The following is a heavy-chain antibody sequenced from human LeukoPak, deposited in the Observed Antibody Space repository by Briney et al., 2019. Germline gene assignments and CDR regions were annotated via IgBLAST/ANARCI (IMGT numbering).Heavy chain of an antibody. Sequence: GGSLRLSCEVSGFSFTNAWMGWVRQAPGKGLEWVGRIKDNAAGGTTDYAAPVKGRFSISRDDSKRTMYMDMNRLKSEDTGVYYCASTRRGDGIGYWGQGTVVTVSS. J-gene: IGHJ4*02. CDR3: ASTRRGDGIGY. V-gene: IGHV3-15*01. CDR2: IKDNAAGGTT. CDR1: GFSFTNAW. D-gene: IGHD2-21*02.